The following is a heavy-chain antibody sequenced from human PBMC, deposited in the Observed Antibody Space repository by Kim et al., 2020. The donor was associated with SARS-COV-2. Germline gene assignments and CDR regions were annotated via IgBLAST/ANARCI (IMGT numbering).Heavy chain of an antibody. V-gene: IGHV1-3*01. J-gene: IGHJ4*02. CDR3: ARSTYGDYDFDY. D-gene: IGHD4-17*01. Sequence: RYSQRFQGRVTITRDPAAGTAYMEVSSMRSEDTAVYYCARSTYGDYDFDYWGQGTLVTVSA.